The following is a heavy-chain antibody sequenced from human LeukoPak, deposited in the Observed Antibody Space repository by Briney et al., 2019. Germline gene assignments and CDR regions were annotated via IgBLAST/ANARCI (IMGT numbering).Heavy chain of an antibody. J-gene: IGHJ5*02. D-gene: IGHD2-2*02. Sequence: GESLKISCKGSGYSFTSYWIGWVRQMPGKGLEWMGIIYPGDSDTRYSPSFQGQVTISADKSISTAYLQWSSLKASDTAMYYCARRERPAALGYCSSTSCYRWGNWFDPWGQGTLVTVSS. CDR3: ARRERPAALGYCSSTSCYRWGNWFDP. V-gene: IGHV5-51*01. CDR1: GYSFTSYW. CDR2: IYPGDSDT.